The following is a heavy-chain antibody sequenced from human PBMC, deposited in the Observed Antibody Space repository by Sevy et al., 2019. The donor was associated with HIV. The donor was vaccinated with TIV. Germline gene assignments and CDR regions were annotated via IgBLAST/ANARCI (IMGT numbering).Heavy chain of an antibody. D-gene: IGHD3-22*01. Sequence: GGSLRLSCAASGFTFSSYSMNWVRQAPGKGLEWVSSISSSSSNIYYADSVKGGFTISRENAKNSLFLQMNSRRAEDTAVFYCARDSWYYDSIADERKMKDFDYWGQGTLVTVSS. V-gene: IGHV3-21*01. J-gene: IGHJ4*02. CDR1: GFTFSSYS. CDR2: ISSSSSNI. CDR3: ARDSWYYDSIADERKMKDFDY.